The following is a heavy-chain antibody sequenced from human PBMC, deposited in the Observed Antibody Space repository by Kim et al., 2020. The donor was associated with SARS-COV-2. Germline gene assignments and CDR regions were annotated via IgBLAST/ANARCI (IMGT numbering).Heavy chain of an antibody. V-gene: IGHV4-59*01. CDR2: LSYDGNT. CDR3: ARTAPRRSSTAYYFYGLDV. CDR1: GGSISSFY. Sequence: SETLSLTCTVSGGSISSFYLSWVRQPPGKGLEWVAFLSYDGNTNYNPSLKSRVTISRDTSKNQFSLRVTSVSAADTAVYFCARTAPRRSSTAYYFYGLDVWGQGTTVIVSS. D-gene: IGHD3-22*01. J-gene: IGHJ6*02.